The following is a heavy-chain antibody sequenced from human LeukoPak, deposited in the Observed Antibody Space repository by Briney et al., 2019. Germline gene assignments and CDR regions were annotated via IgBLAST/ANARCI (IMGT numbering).Heavy chain of an antibody. Sequence: TGGSLRLSCAASGFTLSSYNMSWVRQAPGKGLECVSFISSSSNYIYYADSVKGRFTISRDTAKNSLYLQMSSLRTEDTAMYYCARDPAGASSSWYYFDNWGQGTLVTVSS. D-gene: IGHD6-13*01. J-gene: IGHJ4*02. CDR3: ARDPAGASSSWYYFDN. CDR2: ISSSSNYI. CDR1: GFTLSSYN. V-gene: IGHV3-21*04.